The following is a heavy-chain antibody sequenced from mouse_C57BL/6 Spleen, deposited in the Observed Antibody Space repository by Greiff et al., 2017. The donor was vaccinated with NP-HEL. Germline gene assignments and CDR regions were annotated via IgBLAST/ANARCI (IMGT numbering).Heavy chain of an antibody. D-gene: IGHD1-1*01. J-gene: IGHJ3*01. CDR2: INPYNGDT. Sequence: EVQLQQSGPELVKPGDSVKISCKASGYSFTGYFMNWVMQSHGKSLEWIGRINPYNGDTFYNQKFKGKATLTVDKSSSTAHMELRSLTSEDSAVYYCARRGYYYYGSSYEAWFAYWGQGTLVTVSA. V-gene: IGHV1-20*01. CDR1: GYSFTGYF. CDR3: ARRGYYYYGSSYEAWFAY.